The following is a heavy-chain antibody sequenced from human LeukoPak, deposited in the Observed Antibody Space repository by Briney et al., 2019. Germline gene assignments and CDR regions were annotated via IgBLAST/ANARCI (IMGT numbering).Heavy chain of an antibody. J-gene: IGHJ5*02. V-gene: IGHV5-51*01. D-gene: IGHD2-15*01. CDR1: GYSFTSYW. Sequence: GESLKISCKGSGYSFTSYWIDWVRQMPGKGLEWMGFIYPGDSDSKYSPAFQGQVTISADKSISTAYLQWSSLKASDTAMYYCARTLYCSGGSCHDWFDPWGQGTLVTVSS. CDR2: IYPGDSDS. CDR3: ARTLYCSGGSCHDWFDP.